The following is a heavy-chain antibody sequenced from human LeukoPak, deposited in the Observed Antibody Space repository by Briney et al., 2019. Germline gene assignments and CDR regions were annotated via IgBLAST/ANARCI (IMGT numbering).Heavy chain of an antibody. CDR3: ARGKDLWGYCSGGSCYCFDY. CDR1: GYTFTSYG. V-gene: IGHV1-18*01. J-gene: IGHJ4*02. D-gene: IGHD2-15*01. CDR2: ISAYNGNT. Sequence: ASVKVSCKASGYTFTSYGISWVRQAPGQGLEWMGWISAYNGNTNYAQKLQGRVTMTTDTSTSTAYMELRSLRSDDTAVYYCARGKDLWGYCSGGSCYCFDYWGQGTLVTASS.